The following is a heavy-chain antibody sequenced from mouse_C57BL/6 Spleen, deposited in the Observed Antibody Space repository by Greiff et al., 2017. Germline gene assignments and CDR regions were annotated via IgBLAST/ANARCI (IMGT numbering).Heavy chain of an antibody. CDR1: GYAFSSSW. CDR3: AREERGLDY. Sequence: VKLQESGPELVKPGASVKISCKASGYAFSSSWMNWVKQRPGKGLEWIGRIYPGDGDTNYNGKFKGKATLTADKTSSTAYMQLSSLTSEDSAVYFCAREERGLDYWGQGTTLTVSS. CDR2: IYPGDGDT. V-gene: IGHV1-82*01. J-gene: IGHJ2*01.